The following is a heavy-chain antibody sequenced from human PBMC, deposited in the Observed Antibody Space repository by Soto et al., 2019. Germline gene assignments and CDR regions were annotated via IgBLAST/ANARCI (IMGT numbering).Heavy chain of an antibody. Sequence: ASVKVSCKASGYTFTGYYMHWVRQAPGQGLEWMGWINPNSGGTNYAQKFQGRVTMTRDTSISTAYMELSGLRSDDTAVYYCARWSVVVPNGGYYGMDVWGQGTTVTVSS. V-gene: IGHV1-2*02. D-gene: IGHD3-22*01. CDR2: INPNSGGT. J-gene: IGHJ6*02. CDR1: GYTFTGYY. CDR3: ARWSVVVPNGGYYGMDV.